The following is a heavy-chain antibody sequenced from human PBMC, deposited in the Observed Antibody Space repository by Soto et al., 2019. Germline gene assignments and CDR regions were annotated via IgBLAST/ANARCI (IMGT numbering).Heavy chain of an antibody. CDR3: SKDRLWFGRQTEDR. CDR1: GFIFRTFG. V-gene: IGHV3-23*01. Sequence: EVLLLESGGGLVQPGGSLRLSCAASGFIFRTFGMSWVRQAPGKGLEWVSSISDGGGRTYYADSVRGRFTISRDNSKNTLYLQMNSLGAEDTAIYYCSKDRLWFGRQTEDRWGQGILVTVSS. D-gene: IGHD3-10*01. CDR2: ISDGGGRT. J-gene: IGHJ5*02.